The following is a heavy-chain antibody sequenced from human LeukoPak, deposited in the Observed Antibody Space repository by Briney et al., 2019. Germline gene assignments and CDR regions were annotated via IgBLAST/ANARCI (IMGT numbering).Heavy chain of an antibody. CDR1: GYTFTGYH. V-gene: IGHV1-2*04. J-gene: IGHJ5*02. D-gene: IGHD5-18*01. Sequence: ASVKVSCKASGYTFTGYHMHWVRQAPGQGLEWMGWINPNSGGTNYAQKFQGWVTMTRDTSISTAYMELSRLRSDDTAVYYCARGLRGYSYGNNWFDPWGQGTLVTVSS. CDR2: INPNSGGT. CDR3: ARGLRGYSYGNNWFDP.